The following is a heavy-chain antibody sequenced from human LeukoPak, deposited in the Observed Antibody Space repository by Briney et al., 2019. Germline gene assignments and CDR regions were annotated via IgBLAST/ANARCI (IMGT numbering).Heavy chain of an antibody. Sequence: SETLSLTCAVYGGSFSGSYWSWIRQPPGKGQEWIGEINHSGSTNYNPSLKSRVTISVDTSKNQFSLKLSSVTAADTAVYYCARRGRGATWFGERLDYWGQGTLVTVSS. CDR3: ARRGRGATWFGERLDY. D-gene: IGHD3-10*01. J-gene: IGHJ4*02. V-gene: IGHV4-34*01. CDR1: GGSFSGSY. CDR2: INHSGST.